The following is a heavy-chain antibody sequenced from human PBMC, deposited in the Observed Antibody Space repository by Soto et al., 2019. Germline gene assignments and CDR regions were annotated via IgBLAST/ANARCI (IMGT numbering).Heavy chain of an antibody. CDR1: GGSISSYY. V-gene: IGHV4-4*07. Sequence: SETLSLTCTVSGGSISSYYWSWIRQPAGKGLEWIGRIYTSGSTNYNPSLKSRVTMSVDTSKNQFSLKLSSVTAADTAVYYCARGNVLVRDHYGMDVWGQGTTVTVSS. J-gene: IGHJ6*02. CDR2: IYTSGST. D-gene: IGHD3-10*01. CDR3: ARGNVLVRDHYGMDV.